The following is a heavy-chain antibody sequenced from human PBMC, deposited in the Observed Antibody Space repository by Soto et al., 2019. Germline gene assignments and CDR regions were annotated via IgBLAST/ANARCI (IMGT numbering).Heavy chain of an antibody. CDR3: ARVPTIFGVARLTYGMDV. J-gene: IGHJ6*02. Sequence: SETLSLTCAVYGGSFSGYYWSWIRQPPGKGLEWIGEINHSGSTNYNPSLKSRVTISVDTSKNKFALKLSSVTAADTAVYYCARVPTIFGVARLTYGMDVWGQGTTVTVSS. V-gene: IGHV4-34*01. D-gene: IGHD3-3*01. CDR2: INHSGST. CDR1: GGSFSGYY.